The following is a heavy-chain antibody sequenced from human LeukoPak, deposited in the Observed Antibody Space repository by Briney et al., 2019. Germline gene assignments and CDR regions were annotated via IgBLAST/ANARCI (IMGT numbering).Heavy chain of an antibody. CDR3: AKDPTSPVYDILTGYYWFDP. D-gene: IGHD3-9*01. J-gene: IGHJ5*02. CDR1: GFTFSSYA. V-gene: IGHV3-23*01. Sequence: PGGSLRLSCAASGFTFSSYAMSWVRQAPGKGLEWVSAISGSGGSTYYADSVKGRFTISRDNSKNTLYLQMNSLRAEDTAVYYCAKDPTSPVYDILTGYYWFDPWGQGTLVTVSS. CDR2: ISGSGGST.